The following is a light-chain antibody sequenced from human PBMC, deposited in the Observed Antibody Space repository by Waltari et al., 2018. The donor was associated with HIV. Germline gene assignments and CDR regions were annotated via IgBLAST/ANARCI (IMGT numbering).Light chain of an antibody. Sequence: QTVVTQVPSFSVSPGGTVTLTCGLSSGPVATSYYPSWYQQPPSQAPRTLIYSTNTRSSGVPDRFSGSILGNKAALTITGAQADDESDYYCVLYMGSGSCMFGGGTKLTVL. CDR3: VLYMGSGSCM. J-gene: IGLJ3*02. CDR2: STN. CDR1: SGPVATSYY. V-gene: IGLV8-61*01.